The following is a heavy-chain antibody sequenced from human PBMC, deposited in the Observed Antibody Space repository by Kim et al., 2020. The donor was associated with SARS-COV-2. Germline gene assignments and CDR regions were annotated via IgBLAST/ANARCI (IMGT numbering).Heavy chain of an antibody. CDR3: VRQVAGSNFDV. Sequence: FADSVRGRFTITRDKCKNTLYRQLNILRAEDTAIYYCVRQVAGSNFDVWGQGTMVTVSS. D-gene: IGHD3-10*01. V-gene: IGHV3-23*01. J-gene: IGHJ3*01.